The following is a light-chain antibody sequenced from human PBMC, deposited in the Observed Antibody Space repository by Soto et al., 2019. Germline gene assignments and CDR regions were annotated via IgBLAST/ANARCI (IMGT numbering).Light chain of an antibody. CDR3: RQRSTWPPIT. J-gene: IGKJ5*01. CDR2: DAS. V-gene: IGKV3-11*01. Sequence: EIVLSKSPSTLSLSPGERATLSCRASQSVSSYLAWYQQKPGQAPGLLIYDASNRATGIPARFSGSGSGTDFTLTISSLEPEDFAVYYSRQRSTWPPITFAQGTRLEIK. CDR1: QSVSSY.